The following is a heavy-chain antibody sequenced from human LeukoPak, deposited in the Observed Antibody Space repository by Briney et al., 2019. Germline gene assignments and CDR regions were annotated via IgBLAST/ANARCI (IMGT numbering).Heavy chain of an antibody. D-gene: IGHD3-9*01. CDR3: ARGFYDIVTETYYFYGMDV. Sequence: ASVKVSCKAPGYPFTSYGITWVRQAPGQGLEWMGWISAYHGNTNYAQKLQGRVTMTTDPSTSTAYMDLRSLRSDDTAVYYCARGFYDIVTETYYFYGMDVWGQGTTVTVSS. V-gene: IGHV1-18*01. CDR2: ISAYHGNT. CDR1: GYPFTSYG. J-gene: IGHJ6*02.